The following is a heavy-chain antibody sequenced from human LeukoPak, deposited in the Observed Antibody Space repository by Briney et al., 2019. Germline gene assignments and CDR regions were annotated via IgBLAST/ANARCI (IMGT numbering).Heavy chain of an antibody. J-gene: IGHJ4*02. CDR3: ARAPPTCGGDCYSAFDY. Sequence: GGSLRLSCAASGFTFSSYSMNWVRQAPGKGLEWVSDISSSSSTIYYADSVKGRFTISRDNAKNSLYLQMNSLRDEDTAVYYCARAPPTCGGDCYSAFDYWGQGTLVTVSS. V-gene: IGHV3-48*02. D-gene: IGHD2-21*01. CDR2: ISSSSSTI. CDR1: GFTFSSYS.